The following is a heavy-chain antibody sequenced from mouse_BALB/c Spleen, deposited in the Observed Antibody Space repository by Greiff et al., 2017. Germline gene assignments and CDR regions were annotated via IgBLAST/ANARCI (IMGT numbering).Heavy chain of an antibody. CDR2: ISSGGSYT. V-gene: IGHV5-9-4*01. J-gene: IGHJ2*01. D-gene: IGHD2-3*01. Sequence: EVKVEESGGGLVKPGGSLKLSCAASGFTFSSYAMSWVRQSPEKRLEWVAEISSGGSYTYYPDTVTGRFTISRDNAKNTLYLEMSSLRSEDTAMYYCARLYDGYYVDYWGQGTTRTVSS. CDR3: ARLYDGYYVDY. CDR1: GFTFSSYA.